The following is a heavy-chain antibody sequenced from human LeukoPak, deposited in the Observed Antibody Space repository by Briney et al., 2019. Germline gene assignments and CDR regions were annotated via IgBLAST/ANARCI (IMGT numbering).Heavy chain of an antibody. CDR1: GFTFSSYA. V-gene: IGHV3-23*01. J-gene: IGHJ4*02. CDR3: AKGRPYCGGDCYYYFDY. Sequence: GGSLRLSCAASGFTFSSYAMSWVRQAPGKGLEWVSAISGSGGSTYYADSVKGRFTISRDNSKNTLYLQVNSLRAEDTAVYYCAKGRPYCGGDCYYYFDYWGQGTLVTVSS. D-gene: IGHD2-21*02. CDR2: ISGSGGST.